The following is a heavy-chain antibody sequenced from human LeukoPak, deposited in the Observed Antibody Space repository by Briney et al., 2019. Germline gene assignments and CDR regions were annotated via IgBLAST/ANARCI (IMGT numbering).Heavy chain of an antibody. CDR2: ISGSGGST. CDR3: AKLLLWFGESSHFDY. CDR1: GFTFSSYA. V-gene: IGHV3-23*01. Sequence: GGSLRLSCAASGFTFSSYAMSWVRQAPGKGLEWVSAISGSGGSTYYADSVKGRFTISRDNSKNTLYLQMNSLRAEDTAVYYCAKLLLWFGESSHFDYWGQGTLVTVSS. J-gene: IGHJ4*02. D-gene: IGHD3-10*01.